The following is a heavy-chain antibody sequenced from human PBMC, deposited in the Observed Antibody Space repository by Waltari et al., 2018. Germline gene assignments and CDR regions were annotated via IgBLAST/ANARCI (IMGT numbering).Heavy chain of an antibody. V-gene: IGHV4-61*02. J-gene: IGHJ1*01. CDR2: IYSSGAV. CDR1: GEPISDDVSRWTY. Sequence: QVQLQESGPGLVKPPHTLSLTCTAPGEPISDDVSRWTYWTWIRQSAGKGLEWIGHIYSSGAVDYNPSLRSRVTISLDTPKSHFTLKLTSVTAADTAVYYCANRGVGNYFKYFRLWSPGTLVTVSS. CDR3: ANRGVGNYFKYFRL. D-gene: IGHD1-7*01.